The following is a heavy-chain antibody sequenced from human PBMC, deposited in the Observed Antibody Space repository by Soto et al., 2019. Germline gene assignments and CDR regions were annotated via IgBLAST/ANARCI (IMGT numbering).Heavy chain of an antibody. CDR3: AKYRRTDAEGYRLDF. CDR1: GASINNYY. CDR2: VYYTGSTST. J-gene: IGHJ4*02. Sequence: SETLSLTCRVPGASINNYYWSWIRQPPGKGLEWIGYVYYTGSTSTKYNPSLQSRVAMSVDSSKNQFSLKLTSMTAADTAIYYCAKYRRTDAEGYRLDFWGPGTLVTVSS. V-gene: IGHV4-59*01. D-gene: IGHD5-12*01.